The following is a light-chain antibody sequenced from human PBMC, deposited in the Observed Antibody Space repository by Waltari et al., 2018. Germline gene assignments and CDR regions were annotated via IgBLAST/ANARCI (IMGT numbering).Light chain of an antibody. CDR2: GAS. Sequence: ETVMTQSPATLSVSQGERTNLSCRASQSVSSNLAWYQQKPGQAPRLLIYGASTRATGIPARFSGSGSGTEFTLTISSLQSEDFAVYYCQQYNNWPWTFGQGTKVEIK. CDR1: QSVSSN. CDR3: QQYNNWPWT. J-gene: IGKJ1*01. V-gene: IGKV3-15*01.